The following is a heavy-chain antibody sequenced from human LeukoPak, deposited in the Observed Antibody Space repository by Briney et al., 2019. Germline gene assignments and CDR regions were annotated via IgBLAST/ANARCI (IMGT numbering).Heavy chain of an antibody. V-gene: IGHV6-1*01. CDR1: GDSVSSDSAA. CDR2: TYYRSKWYN. J-gene: IGHJ4*02. CDR3: ARTIGGAGTVGGFYY. D-gene: IGHD6-13*01. Sequence: SQTLSLTCAISGDSVSSDSAAWNWIRQSPSRGLEWLGRTYYRSKWYNDYAVSVKSRLTINPDTSKNQFSLQLNSVTPDDTAVYYCARTIGGAGTVGGFYYWGQGTLVTVSS.